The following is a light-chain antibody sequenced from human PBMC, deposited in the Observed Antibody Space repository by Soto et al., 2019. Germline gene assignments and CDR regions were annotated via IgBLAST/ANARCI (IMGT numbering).Light chain of an antibody. CDR3: QQLNSYPPQVT. J-gene: IGKJ3*01. V-gene: IGKV1-9*01. CDR2: AAS. Sequence: IPLTQSPSSLSASVGDRVTITCRARQGISSYLAWYQQKPGKAPKLLIYAASTLQSGVPARFSRSGSGTDFTLTISILQPEDFATYYCQQLNSYPPQVTFGPGTKGDIK. CDR1: QGISSY.